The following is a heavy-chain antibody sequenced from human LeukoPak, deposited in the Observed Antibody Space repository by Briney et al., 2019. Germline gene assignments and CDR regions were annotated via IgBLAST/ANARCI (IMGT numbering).Heavy chain of an antibody. CDR3: ARHPYQGPTYYFDY. Sequence: SETLSLTCAVYGGSFSGYYWSWIRQPPGKGLEWIGEINHSGSTNYNPSLKSRVTISVDTSKNQFSLKLSSVTAADTAVYYCARHPYQGPTYYFDYWGQGTLVTVSS. J-gene: IGHJ4*02. CDR2: INHSGST. V-gene: IGHV4-34*01. D-gene: IGHD2-2*01. CDR1: GGSFSGYY.